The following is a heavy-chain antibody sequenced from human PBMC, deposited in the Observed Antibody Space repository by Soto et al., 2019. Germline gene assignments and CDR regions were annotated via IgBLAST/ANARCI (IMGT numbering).Heavy chain of an antibody. D-gene: IGHD6-19*01. Sequence: EVQLLESGGGLVQPGGSLRLSCAASGFTFSTYVMSWVRQAPGKGLEWVSRITGSGGDTYYADSVKGRFTISRDNSKNTLFLQISSLRAEDTAVYYCAKRLAVAGPSFDYWGQGTLVTVSS. CDR3: AKRLAVAGPSFDY. V-gene: IGHV3-23*01. CDR1: GFTFSTYV. CDR2: ITGSGGDT. J-gene: IGHJ4*02.